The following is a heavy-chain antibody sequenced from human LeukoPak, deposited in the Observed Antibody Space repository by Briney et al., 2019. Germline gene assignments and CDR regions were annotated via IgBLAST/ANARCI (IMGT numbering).Heavy chain of an antibody. CDR1: GGSISSYY. Sequence: SETLSLTCTVSGGSISSYYWSWIRQPPGKGLEWIGYIYYSGRTHYNPSLKSRVTISVDTSKNQFSLKLSSVTAADTAVYYCARGGRYCSGGSCYPDYWGQGTLVTVSS. J-gene: IGHJ4*02. V-gene: IGHV4-59*01. D-gene: IGHD2-15*01. CDR2: IYYSGRT. CDR3: ARGGRYCSGGSCYPDY.